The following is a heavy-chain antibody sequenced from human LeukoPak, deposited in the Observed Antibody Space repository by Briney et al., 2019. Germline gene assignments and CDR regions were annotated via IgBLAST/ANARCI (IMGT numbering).Heavy chain of an antibody. V-gene: IGHV3-30*04. D-gene: IGHD3-22*01. Sequence: GGSLRLSCTASGFTFGDYAMSWFRQAPGKGLEWVAVISYDGSNKYYADSVKGRFTISRDNSKNTLYLQMNSLRAEDTAVYYCDTYYYDSPRAFDIWGQGTMVTVSS. CDR3: DTYYYDSPRAFDI. CDR1: GFTFGDYA. J-gene: IGHJ3*02. CDR2: ISYDGSNK.